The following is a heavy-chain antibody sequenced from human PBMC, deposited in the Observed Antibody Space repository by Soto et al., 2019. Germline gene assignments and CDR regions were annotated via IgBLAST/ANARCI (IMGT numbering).Heavy chain of an antibody. J-gene: IGHJ4*02. D-gene: IGHD3-10*01. CDR2: IYHSGST. Sequence: SETLSLTCAVCGYSISSGHYRGWIRQPPGKGLEWIGSIYHSGSTYYNPSLKSRLTISVDTSKNQFSLKLTSVTAADTAVYYSGSLYVSGTYYNPHIDYWGQGTLVTVSS. V-gene: IGHV4-38-2*01. CDR1: GYSISSGHY. CDR3: GSLYVSGTYYNPHIDY.